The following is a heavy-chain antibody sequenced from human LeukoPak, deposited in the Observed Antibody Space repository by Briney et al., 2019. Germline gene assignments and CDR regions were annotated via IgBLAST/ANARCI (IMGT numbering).Heavy chain of an antibody. Sequence: AGGSLRLSCAASGFTFSSYAMSWVRQAPGKGLEWVSAISGSGGSTYYADSVKGRFTISRDNSKNTLYLQMNSLRAEDTAVYYWAKSFGRSWYHWFDPWGQGTLVTVSS. CDR1: GFTFSSYA. CDR3: AKSFGRSWYHWFDP. J-gene: IGHJ5*02. D-gene: IGHD6-13*01. CDR2: ISGSGGST. V-gene: IGHV3-23*01.